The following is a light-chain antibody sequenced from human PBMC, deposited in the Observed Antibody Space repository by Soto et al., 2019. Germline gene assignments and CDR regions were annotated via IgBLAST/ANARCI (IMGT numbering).Light chain of an antibody. CDR3: QQYDSSPKT. Sequence: EVVLTQSPGTLSLSPGERATLSCRASQIVITSFLACYQQKPDHAPILLIYGAFIRATDIPARFSGSGSGTDFTLTISRLEPEDFAVYYCQQYDSSPKTFGQGTKVDIK. CDR1: QIVITSF. V-gene: IGKV3-20*01. CDR2: GAF. J-gene: IGKJ1*01.